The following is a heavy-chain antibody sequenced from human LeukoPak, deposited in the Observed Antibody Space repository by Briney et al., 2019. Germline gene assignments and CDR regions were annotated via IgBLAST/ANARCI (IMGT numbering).Heavy chain of an antibody. CDR3: ARRYGDYGYGWFDP. Sequence: SQTLSLTCTVSGGSISSASCYWSWIRQPAGKGLEWIGRIYTGGSTNYNPSLKSRVTISIDTSKNQFSLKLSSVTAADTAVYYCARRYGDYGYGWFDPWGQGTLVTVSS. J-gene: IGHJ5*02. D-gene: IGHD4-17*01. CDR1: GGSISSASCY. V-gene: IGHV4-61*02. CDR2: IYTGGST.